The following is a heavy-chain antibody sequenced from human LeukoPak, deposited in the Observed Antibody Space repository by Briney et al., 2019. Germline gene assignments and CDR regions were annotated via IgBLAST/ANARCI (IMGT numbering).Heavy chain of an antibody. J-gene: IGHJ4*02. D-gene: IGHD3-10*01. Sequence: GGSLRLSCAASGFTFSSYAMSWVRQAPGKGLEWVSAISGSGGSTYYADSVKGRFTISRDNSKNTLYLQMNSPRAEDTAVYYCAKDRKQWFRELVLFDYWGQGTLVTVSS. CDR1: GFTFSSYA. CDR2: ISGSGGST. CDR3: AKDRKQWFRELVLFDY. V-gene: IGHV3-23*01.